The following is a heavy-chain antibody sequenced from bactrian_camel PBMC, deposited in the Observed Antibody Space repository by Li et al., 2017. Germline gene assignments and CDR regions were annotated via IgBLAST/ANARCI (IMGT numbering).Heavy chain of an antibody. CDR1: GFTFSSYS. J-gene: IGHJ4*01. CDR2: IRSDGSNT. D-gene: IGHD4*01. CDR3: AAECPDGDYDREY. V-gene: IGHV3-2*01. Sequence: QVQLVESGGGLVQPGGSLRLSCAASGFTFSSYSMSWVRQAPGKGLEWVSSIRSDGSNTYYADSVKERFTISRDNAKNTVYLQINSLKMDDTAVYYCAAECPDGDYDREYWGQGTQVTVS.